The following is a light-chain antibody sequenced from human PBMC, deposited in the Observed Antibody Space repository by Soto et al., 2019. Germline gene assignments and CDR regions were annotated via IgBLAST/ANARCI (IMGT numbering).Light chain of an antibody. V-gene: IGKV3-15*01. J-gene: IGKJ1*01. CDR2: GAS. CDR1: QSVSSN. CDR3: QQYNNWPAAWT. Sequence: EIVMTQSPGTLSFSAVEIATLSCRASQSVSSNLAWYQQKPGQAPRLLIYGASTRATGIPARFSGSGSGTEFTLTISSLQSEDFAVYYCQQYNNWPAAWTFGQGTKVDIK.